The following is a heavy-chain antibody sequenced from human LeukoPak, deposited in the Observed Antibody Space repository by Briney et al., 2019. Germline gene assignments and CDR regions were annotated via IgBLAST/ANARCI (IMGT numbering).Heavy chain of an antibody. J-gene: IGHJ3*02. CDR2: IIPIFGTA. CDR1: GYTFNKYG. D-gene: IGHD1-26*01. Sequence: SVKVSCKASGYTFNKYGISWVRQAPGQGLEWMGGIIPIFGTANYAQKFQGRVTVTADESTSTAYMELSSLRSEDTAVYYCARERGAPPFGAFDIWGQGTMVTVSS. CDR3: ARERGAPPFGAFDI. V-gene: IGHV1-69*13.